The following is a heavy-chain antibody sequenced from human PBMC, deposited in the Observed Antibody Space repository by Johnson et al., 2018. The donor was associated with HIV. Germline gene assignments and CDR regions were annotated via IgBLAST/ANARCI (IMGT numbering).Heavy chain of an antibody. V-gene: IGHV3-33*06. CDR2: IWYDGSNK. D-gene: IGHD6-6*01. J-gene: IGHJ3*02. CDR3: AKDVFSSSGGAFDS. Sequence: QVQLVESGGGVVQPGRSLRLSCAASGFTFSSYGMHWVRQATGKGLEWVAVIWYDGSNKYYADSVKGRFTISRDNSKKRLYLQMNSLRAEDTEVYYCAKDVFSSSGGAFDSWGQGTVVTVSS. CDR1: GFTFSSYG.